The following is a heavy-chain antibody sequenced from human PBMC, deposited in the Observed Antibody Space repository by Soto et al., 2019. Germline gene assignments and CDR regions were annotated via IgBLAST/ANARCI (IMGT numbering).Heavy chain of an antibody. CDR1: GFTFSSYS. D-gene: IGHD5-12*01. Sequence: LRLSCAASGFTFSSYSMNWVRQAPGKGLEWVSSISSSSSYIYYADSVKGRFTISRDNAKNSLYLQMNSLRAEDTAVYYCARDMGSGYAAFDYWGQGTLVTVSS. CDR2: ISSSSSYI. J-gene: IGHJ4*02. CDR3: ARDMGSGYAAFDY. V-gene: IGHV3-21*01.